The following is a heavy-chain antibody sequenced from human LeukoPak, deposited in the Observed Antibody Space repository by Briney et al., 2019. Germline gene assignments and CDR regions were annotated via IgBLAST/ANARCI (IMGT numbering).Heavy chain of an antibody. D-gene: IGHD3-22*01. CDR1: GFTFSSYW. CDR2: INTDGSST. J-gene: IGHJ1*01. CDR3: AREPYYYDSSGYYQH. V-gene: IGHV3-74*01. Sequence: GGSLRLSCAASGFTFSSYWMHWVRQAPGKGLVWVSRINTDGSSTSYADSVKDRFTISRDNAKNTLYLQMNSLRAEDTVVYYCAREPYYYDSSGYYQHWGQGTLVTVSS.